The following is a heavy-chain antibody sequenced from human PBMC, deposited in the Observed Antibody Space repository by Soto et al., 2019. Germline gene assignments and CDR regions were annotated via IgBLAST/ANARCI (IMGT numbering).Heavy chain of an antibody. CDR1: GYTFTGYY. J-gene: IGHJ3*02. V-gene: IGHV1-2*04. Sequence: ASVKVSCKASGYTFTGYYMHWVRQAPGQGLEWMGWINPNSGGTNYAQKFQGWVTMTRDTSISTAYMELSRLRSDDTAVYYCARGLQKFGPGNDAFGIWGQGTMVTVSS. D-gene: IGHD3-10*01. CDR3: ARGLQKFGPGNDAFGI. CDR2: INPNSGGT.